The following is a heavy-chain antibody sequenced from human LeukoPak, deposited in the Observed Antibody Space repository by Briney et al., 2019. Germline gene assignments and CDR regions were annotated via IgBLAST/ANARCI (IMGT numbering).Heavy chain of an antibody. V-gene: IGHV3-74*01. CDR1: GFTFSSYW. D-gene: IGHD1-26*01. J-gene: IGHJ4*02. CDR3: VRDPEQWELTTDY. CDR2: INSDGSTT. Sequence: GGSPRLSCAASGFTFSSYWMSWVRQAPGKGLVWVARINSDGSTTTYTDSVKGRFTISRDNAKNTLYLQMNSLRVDDTAVYYCVRDPEQWELTTDYWGQGTLVTVSS.